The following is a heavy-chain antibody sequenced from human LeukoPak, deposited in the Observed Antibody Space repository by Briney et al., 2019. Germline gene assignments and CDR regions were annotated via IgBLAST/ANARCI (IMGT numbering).Heavy chain of an antibody. Sequence: PSETLSLTCTVSGGSISSSSYYWGWIRQPPGKGLEWIGSIYYSGSTYYNPSLKSRVTISVDTSKNQFSLKLSSVTAADTAVYYCARAIAAAGTLDHNWFDPWGQGTLVTVSS. D-gene: IGHD6-13*01. CDR2: IYYSGST. CDR3: ARAIAAAGTLDHNWFDP. CDR1: GGSISSSSYY. V-gene: IGHV4-39*01. J-gene: IGHJ5*02.